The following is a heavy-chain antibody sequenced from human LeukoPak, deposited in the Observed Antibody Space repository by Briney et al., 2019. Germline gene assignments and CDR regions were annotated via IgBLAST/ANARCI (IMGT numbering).Heavy chain of an antibody. V-gene: IGHV1-69*01. CDR3: ARAHTVRGTIDY. J-gene: IGHJ4*02. CDR2: IIPIFGTA. D-gene: IGHD3-16*01. CDR1: GGTFSSYA. Sequence: ASVKVSCTASGGTFSSYAISWVRQAPGQGLEWMGGIIPIFGTANYAQKFQGRVTITADESTSTAYMELSSLRSEDTAVYYCARAHTVRGTIDYWGQGTLVTVSS.